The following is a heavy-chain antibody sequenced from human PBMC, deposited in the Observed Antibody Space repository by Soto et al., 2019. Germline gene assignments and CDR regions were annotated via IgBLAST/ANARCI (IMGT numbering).Heavy chain of an antibody. D-gene: IGHD2-15*01. J-gene: IGHJ6*02. Sequence: QVHLVESGGGVVQPGRSLRLSCAASGFTFSSHGMHWFRQAPGKGLEWVALISYGGGNTYYTDSVEGQFTISRDNSKKTLYLQMNSLRAEDTAVYYCAKDGTHCSDGSCYGMDVWGHGTTVTVFS. CDR1: GFTFSSHG. V-gene: IGHV3-30*18. CDR3: AKDGTHCSDGSCYGMDV. CDR2: ISYGGGNT.